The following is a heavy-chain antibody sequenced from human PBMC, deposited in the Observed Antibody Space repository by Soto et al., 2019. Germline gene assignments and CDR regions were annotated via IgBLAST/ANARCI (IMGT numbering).Heavy chain of an antibody. D-gene: IGHD2-15*01. CDR1: GGSFSGCY. J-gene: IGHJ6*03. Sequence: SENLSLTCAVYGGSFSGCYWRWIRQPPGKGMEWIGEINHSGSTNYNPSLKSRVTISVDTSKNQFSLKLSSVTAADTAVYYCARGPRYCSGGSCYYYYYYMDVWGKGTTVT. CDR3: ARGPRYCSGGSCYYYYYYMDV. V-gene: IGHV4-34*01. CDR2: INHSGST.